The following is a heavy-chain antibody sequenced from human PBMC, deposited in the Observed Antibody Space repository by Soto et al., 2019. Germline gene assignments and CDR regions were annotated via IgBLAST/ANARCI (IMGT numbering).Heavy chain of an antibody. CDR1: GFTFDDYA. D-gene: IGHD3-9*01. J-gene: IGHJ3*02. Sequence: GGSLRLSCAASGFTFDDYAMHWVRQAPGKGLEWVSGISWKSGRIGYADSVKGRFTISRDNAKNSLYLQINSLRAEDTALYYWAKAASYYDSVAGYTGDAFGMWGQGTMVTVSS. CDR2: ISWKSGRI. V-gene: IGHV3-9*01. CDR3: AKAASYYDSVAGYTGDAFGM.